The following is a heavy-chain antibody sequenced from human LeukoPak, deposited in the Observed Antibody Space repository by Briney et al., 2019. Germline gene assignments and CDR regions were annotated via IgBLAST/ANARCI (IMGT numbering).Heavy chain of an antibody. V-gene: IGHV3-23*01. CDR2: ISGSGCST. J-gene: IGHJ4*02. CDR3: AKEDIVVVPAASSGWGYFDY. D-gene: IGHD2-2*01. CDR1: GFTFSSYA. Sequence: GGSLRLSCAASGFTFSSYAMSWGRQAPGKGLEWVSAISGSGCSTYYADSVKGRCTITTDNTTHTLYLQMNRLRAEDTAVYYCAKEDIVVVPAASSGWGYFDYWGQGTLVTVSS.